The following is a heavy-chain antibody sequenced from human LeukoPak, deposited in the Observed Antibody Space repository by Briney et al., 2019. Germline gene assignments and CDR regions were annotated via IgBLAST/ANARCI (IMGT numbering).Heavy chain of an antibody. D-gene: IGHD1-7*01. J-gene: IGHJ4*02. CDR1: GYTFSGYY. CDR3: ARVGGNYAIDY. Sequence: ASVKVSCKASGYTFSGYYIRWVRQAPGQGLEWMGWINPNSGVTIYAQKFEGRVTMTRDTSISTAYMELSRLTSDDTAVYYCARVGGNYAIDYWGQGTLVTVSS. V-gene: IGHV1-2*02. CDR2: INPNSGVT.